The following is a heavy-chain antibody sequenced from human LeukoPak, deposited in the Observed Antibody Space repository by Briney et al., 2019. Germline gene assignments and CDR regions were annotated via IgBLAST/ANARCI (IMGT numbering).Heavy chain of an antibody. CDR1: VYNYTTYG. CDR2: ISAYNGDT. Sequence: VASVKVSCKASVYNYTTYGTTWVRQAPGQGLEWMGWISAYNGDTTYAQELQGRVTMTKDTSTSIVYMELRSLRFDDTAVYYCASSYSRSSFEYWGQGTLVTVSS. V-gene: IGHV1-18*01. J-gene: IGHJ4*02. D-gene: IGHD6-6*01. CDR3: ASSYSRSSFEY.